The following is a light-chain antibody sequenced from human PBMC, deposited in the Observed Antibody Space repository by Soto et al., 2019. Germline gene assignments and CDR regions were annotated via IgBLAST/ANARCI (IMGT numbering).Light chain of an antibody. J-gene: IGKJ5*01. CDR2: DAS. CDR1: QSVSSY. Sequence: EIVLTQSPATLSLSPGERATLSCRASQSVSSYLAWYQQKPGQAPRLLIYDASNRATGIPARFSGSGSGTDFTLTISSLEPEDSAVYYCQQRSNWPPRLTFGGGTRLEIK. CDR3: QQRSNWPPRLT. V-gene: IGKV3-11*01.